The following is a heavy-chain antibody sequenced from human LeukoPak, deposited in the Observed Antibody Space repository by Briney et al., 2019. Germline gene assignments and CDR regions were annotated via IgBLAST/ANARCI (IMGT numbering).Heavy chain of an antibody. CDR1: GFTVSSNY. Sequence: GGSLRLSCAASGFTVSSNYMSWVRQAPGKGLEWVSVIYSGGSTYYADSVKGRFTISRDNSKNTLYLQMNSLRAEDTAVYYCAKDDSGYASTLDYWGQGTLVTVSS. CDR3: AKDDSGYASTLDY. CDR2: IYSGGST. V-gene: IGHV3-66*01. D-gene: IGHD5-12*01. J-gene: IGHJ4*02.